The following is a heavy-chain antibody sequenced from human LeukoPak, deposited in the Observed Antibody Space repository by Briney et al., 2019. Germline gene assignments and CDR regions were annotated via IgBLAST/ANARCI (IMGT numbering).Heavy chain of an antibody. J-gene: IGHJ3*02. Sequence: PSETLSLTCAVYGGSFSGYYWSWIRQPPGKGLEWIGEINHRGSTNYNPSLKSRVTISVDTSKNRFSLKLSSLTVADTAVYYCARHRAADPSDAFDIWGQGTMVTVS. CDR1: GGSFSGYY. CDR3: ARHRAADPSDAFDI. D-gene: IGHD6-13*01. V-gene: IGHV4-34*01. CDR2: INHRGST.